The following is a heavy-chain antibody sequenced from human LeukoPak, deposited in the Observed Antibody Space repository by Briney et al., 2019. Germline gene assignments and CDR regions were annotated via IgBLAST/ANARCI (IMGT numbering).Heavy chain of an antibody. V-gene: IGHV1-2*02. J-gene: IGHJ6*01. CDR2: INPNRGGT. Sequence: ASVKVSRKSSGYTFTGHNMHLVRHAPGQGREWMGWINPNRGGTKYAQKFQGRVTMTRDTSISTAYMELSRLRSDDTAVYYCARARVCDILTGYLYGMDVWGQGTTVTVS. CDR3: ARARVCDILTGYLYGMDV. D-gene: IGHD3-9*01. CDR1: GYTFTGHN.